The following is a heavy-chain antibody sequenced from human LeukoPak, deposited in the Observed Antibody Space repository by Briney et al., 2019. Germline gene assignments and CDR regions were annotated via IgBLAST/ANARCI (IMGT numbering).Heavy chain of an antibody. D-gene: IGHD6-19*01. Sequence: ASVKVSCKASGYPFTGYYMHWVRQAPGQGLEWMGWINPNSGGTNYAQKFQGRVTMTRDTSISTAYMEMSRLRSDDTAVYYCARGEQWRPEFDYWGQGTLVTVSS. CDR3: ARGEQWRPEFDY. CDR2: INPNSGGT. J-gene: IGHJ4*02. CDR1: GYPFTGYY. V-gene: IGHV1-2*02.